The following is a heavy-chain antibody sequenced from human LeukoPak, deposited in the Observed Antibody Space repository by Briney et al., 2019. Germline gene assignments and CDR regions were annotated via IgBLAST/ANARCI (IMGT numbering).Heavy chain of an antibody. CDR3: ARGNQYGDGYNQPDH. CDR1: GFTFSSYS. CDR2: ISSSSSYI. J-gene: IGHJ5*02. V-gene: IGHV3-21*01. Sequence: GGSLRLSCAASGFTFSSYSMNWVRQAPGKGLEWVSPISSSSSYIYYADSVKGRFTISRDNAKNSLYLQMNSLRAEDTAVYYCARGNQYGDGYNQPDHWGQGTLVTVSP. D-gene: IGHD5-24*01.